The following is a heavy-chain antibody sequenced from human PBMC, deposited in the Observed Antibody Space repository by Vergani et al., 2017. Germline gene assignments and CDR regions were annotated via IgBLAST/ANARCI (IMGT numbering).Heavy chain of an antibody. J-gene: IGHJ4*02. V-gene: IGHV4-61*02. CDR1: GGSIRGVSYY. CDR2: IYCSGRT. Sequence: QVQLQESGPGLVKPSQSLSLTCTVSGGSIRGVSYYLSWVRQPAGKGLEWIGRIYCSGRTVYNPSLESRVTISVDTSKNTSSLKLNSVTAADTAIFYCARESAVGGTFDSLGQGTLVAVSS. D-gene: IGHD1-26*01. CDR3: ARESAVGGTFDS.